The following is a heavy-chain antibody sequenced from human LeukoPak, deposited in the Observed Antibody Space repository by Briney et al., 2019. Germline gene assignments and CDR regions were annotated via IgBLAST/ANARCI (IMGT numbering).Heavy chain of an antibody. Sequence: GGSLRLSCAASGFTFSSYEMNWVRQALGKGLEWVSYNSSSGSTIYYADSVKGRFTISRDNAKNSLYLQMNSLRAEDTAVYYCARDLKGYDSSVHDAFDIWGQGTMVTVSS. J-gene: IGHJ3*02. D-gene: IGHD3-22*01. V-gene: IGHV3-48*03. CDR1: GFTFSSYE. CDR2: NSSSGSTI. CDR3: ARDLKGYDSSVHDAFDI.